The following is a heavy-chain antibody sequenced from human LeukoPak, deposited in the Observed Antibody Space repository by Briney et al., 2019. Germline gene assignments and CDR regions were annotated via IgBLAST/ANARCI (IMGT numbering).Heavy chain of an antibody. CDR3: ARGMGSGWTFDY. Sequence: SETLSLTCTVSGDSISTYYWSWIRQPPGKGLEWIGYIYYRVTSDYNPSLKSRVTMSVDMSTRQISLKLSSVTAADTAVYYCARGMGSGWTFDYWGQGTLVTVSP. CDR2: IYYRVTS. V-gene: IGHV4-59*01. J-gene: IGHJ4*02. CDR1: GDSISTYY. D-gene: IGHD6-19*01.